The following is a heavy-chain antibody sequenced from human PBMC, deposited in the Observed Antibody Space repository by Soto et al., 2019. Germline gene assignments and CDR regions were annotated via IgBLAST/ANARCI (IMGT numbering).Heavy chain of an antibody. CDR2: IDPSDSYT. CDR3: ARRSYGSRTYYYYGMDV. J-gene: IGHJ6*02. CDR1: GYSFTSYW. D-gene: IGHD2-21*01. Sequence: PWESLTISCNGSGYSFTSYWISWLRQLPXKGLEWMGRIDPSDSYTNYSPSFQGHVTISADKSISTAYLQWSSLKASDTAMYYCARRSYGSRTYYYYGMDVWGQGTTVTVSS. V-gene: IGHV5-10-1*01.